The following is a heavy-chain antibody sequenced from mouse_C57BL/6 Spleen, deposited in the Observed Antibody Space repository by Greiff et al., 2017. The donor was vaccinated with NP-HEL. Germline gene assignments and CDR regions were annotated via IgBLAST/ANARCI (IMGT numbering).Heavy chain of an antibody. CDR3: ARSGYGDAMDY. J-gene: IGHJ4*01. CDR1: GYSFTDYN. CDR2: INPNYGTT. D-gene: IGHD3-1*01. V-gene: IGHV1-39*01. Sequence: EVQLQQSGPELVKPGASVKISCKASGYSFTDYNMNWVKQSNGKSLEWIGVINPNYGTTNYNEKFKGKATLTADKSSSTAYMQLSSLTSEDSAVYFCARSGYGDAMDYWGQGTSVTVSS.